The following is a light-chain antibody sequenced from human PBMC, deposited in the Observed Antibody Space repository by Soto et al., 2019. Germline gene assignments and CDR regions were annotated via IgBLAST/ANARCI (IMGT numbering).Light chain of an antibody. Sequence: QSALTQPASVSGSPGQSITISCTGVSSDVDDDNYVSWYQHHPGKAPKVIIYDVSNRPSGVSNRFSGSTSGNTASLTISGLQAEDEADYYCSSYTSTRPFVFGSGTKLTV. CDR3: SSYTSTRPFV. CDR2: DVS. V-gene: IGLV2-14*03. J-gene: IGLJ1*01. CDR1: SSDVDDDNY.